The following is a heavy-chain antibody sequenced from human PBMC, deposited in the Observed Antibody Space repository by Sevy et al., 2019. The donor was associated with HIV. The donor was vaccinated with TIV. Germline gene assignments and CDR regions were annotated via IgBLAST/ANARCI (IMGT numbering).Heavy chain of an antibody. V-gene: IGHV3-9*01. CDR1: GFTFDDYA. CDR2: ISWNSGSI. CDR3: AKDSRAVASYYYYGMDV. Sequence: SLKISCAASGFTFDDYAMHWVRQAPGKGLEWVSGISWNSGSIGYADSVKGRFTISRDNAKNSLYLQMNSLRAEDTALYYCAKDSRAVASYYYYGMDVWGQGTTVTVS. D-gene: IGHD6-19*01. J-gene: IGHJ6*02.